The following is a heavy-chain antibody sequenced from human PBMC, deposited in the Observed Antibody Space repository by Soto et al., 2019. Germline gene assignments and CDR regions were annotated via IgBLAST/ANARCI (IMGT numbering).Heavy chain of an antibody. CDR1: GGTFSSYA. CDR2: IIPIFGTA. CDR3: ARDQEFRANWFDP. Sequence: ASVKVSCKASGGTFSSYAISWVRQAPGQGLEWMGGIIPIFGTANYAQKFQGRVTITADESTSTAYMELSSLRSEDTAVYYCARDQEFRANWFDPWGQGTRVTVSS. J-gene: IGHJ5*02. D-gene: IGHD2-21*01. V-gene: IGHV1-69*13.